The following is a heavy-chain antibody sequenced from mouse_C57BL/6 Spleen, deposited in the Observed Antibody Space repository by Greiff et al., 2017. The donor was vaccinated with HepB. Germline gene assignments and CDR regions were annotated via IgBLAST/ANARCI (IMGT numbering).Heavy chain of an antibody. D-gene: IGHD1-1*01. CDR1: GYSITSDY. CDR2: ISYSGST. Sequence: EVQLQESGPGLAKPSQTLSLTCSVTGYSITSDYWNWIRKFPGNKLEYMGYISYSGSTYYNPSLKSRISITRDTSKNQYYLQLNSVTTEDTATYYCARYKADYYGSSYSGYFDYWGQGTTLTVSS. J-gene: IGHJ2*01. CDR3: ARYKADYYGSSYSGYFDY. V-gene: IGHV3-8*01.